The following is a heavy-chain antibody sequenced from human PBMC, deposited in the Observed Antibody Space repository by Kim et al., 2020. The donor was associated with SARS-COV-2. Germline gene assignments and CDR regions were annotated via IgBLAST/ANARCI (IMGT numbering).Heavy chain of an antibody. CDR3: ARTTSAGGTY. CDR2: INQDGSDK. J-gene: IGHJ4*02. CDR1: GFTFGSYF. D-gene: IGHD1-1*01. Sequence: LSLTCAASGFTFGSYFMTWVRQAPGKGLEWVADINQDGSDKYYGDSVKGRFTVSRDNAKNSLYLQMSSLRVDDTAVYFCARTTSAGGTYWGQGTLVT. V-gene: IGHV3-7*01.